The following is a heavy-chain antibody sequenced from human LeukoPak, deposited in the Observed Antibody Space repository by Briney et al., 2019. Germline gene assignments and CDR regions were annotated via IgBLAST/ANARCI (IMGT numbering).Heavy chain of an antibody. CDR1: GFTFSSYT. Sequence: PGGSLRLSCAASGFTFSSYTMNWVRQAPGKGLEWVSSISSRSSYIYYADSVKGRFTISRDNAKNSLYLQMNSLRADDTAVYYCARERTTIVSGTTIGAYWGQGTQVTVYS. CDR3: ARERTTIVSGTTIGAY. J-gene: IGHJ4*02. D-gene: IGHD4-11*01. V-gene: IGHV3-21*01. CDR2: ISSRSSYI.